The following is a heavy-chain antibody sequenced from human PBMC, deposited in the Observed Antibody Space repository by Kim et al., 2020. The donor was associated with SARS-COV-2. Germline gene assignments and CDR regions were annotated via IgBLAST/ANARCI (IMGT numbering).Heavy chain of an antibody. CDR1: GFTFSSYD. CDR2: IGTAGDT. Sequence: GGSLRLSCAASGFTFSSYDMHWVRQATGKGLEWVSAIGTAGDTYYPGSVKGRFTISRENAKNSLYLQMNSLRAGDTAVYYCARAAIAVATDAFDIWGQGTMVTVSS. V-gene: IGHV3-13*04. CDR3: ARAAIAVATDAFDI. D-gene: IGHD6-19*01. J-gene: IGHJ3*02.